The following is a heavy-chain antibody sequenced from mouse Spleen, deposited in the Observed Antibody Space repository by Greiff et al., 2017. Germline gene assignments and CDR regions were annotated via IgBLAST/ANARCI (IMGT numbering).Heavy chain of an antibody. CDR2: IWSDGST. J-gene: IGHJ3*01. CDR1: GFSLTSYG. CDR3: ARHGDYGKGAWFAY. V-gene: IGHV2-6-1*01. Sequence: VQGVESGPGLVAPSQSLSITCTISGFSLTSYGVHWVRQPPGKGLEWLVVIWSDGSTTYNSALKSRLSISKDNSKSQVFLKMNSLQTDDTAMYYCARHGDYGKGAWFAYWGQGTLVTVSA. D-gene: IGHD1-1*01.